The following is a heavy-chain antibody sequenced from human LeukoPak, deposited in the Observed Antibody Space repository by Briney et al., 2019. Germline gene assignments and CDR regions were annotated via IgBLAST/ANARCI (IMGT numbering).Heavy chain of an antibody. CDR3: AREETVMGEAFDI. D-gene: IGHD2-8*01. CDR2: ISGSGGST. J-gene: IGHJ3*02. Sequence: PPGSLRLSCAASGFTFTSYAMSWVRQAPGEGLKWVSAISGSGGSTYYTDSVKGRFTISRDNAKNSLYPKMNSLRAEDTAVYYCAREETVMGEAFDIWGQGTMVTVSS. V-gene: IGHV3-23*01. CDR1: GFTFTSYA.